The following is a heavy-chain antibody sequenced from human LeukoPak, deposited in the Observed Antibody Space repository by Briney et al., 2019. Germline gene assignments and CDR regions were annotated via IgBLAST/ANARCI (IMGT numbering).Heavy chain of an antibody. Sequence: GASVTVSCTASGYTFTGYYMDWVRQAPGQGLEWMGWINPNSGGTSYAQKFQGRVTMTRDTSINTAYIEVSRLRSDDTAVYYCARSMRYCSGGSCSWGQGTLVTVSS. CDR1: GYTFTGYY. D-gene: IGHD2-15*01. CDR3: ARSMRYCSGGSCS. CDR2: INPNSGGT. V-gene: IGHV1-2*02. J-gene: IGHJ5*02.